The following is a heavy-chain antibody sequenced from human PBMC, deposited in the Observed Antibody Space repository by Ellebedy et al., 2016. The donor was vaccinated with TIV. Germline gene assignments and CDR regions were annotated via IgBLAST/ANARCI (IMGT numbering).Heavy chain of an antibody. V-gene: IGHV3-23*01. J-gene: IGHJ5*02. CDR1: GFTFSSYA. D-gene: IGHD3-22*01. CDR3: AKDFSPEGSSGYSLCDP. Sequence: GESLKIPCAASGFTFSSYAMSCVRQAPGKGLGWVSASSGSGGSTYYADSVKGRFTISRDNSKNTLYLQMNSQRAEDTAVYYCAKDFSPEGSSGYSLCDPWGQGTLVTVSS. CDR2: SSGSGGST.